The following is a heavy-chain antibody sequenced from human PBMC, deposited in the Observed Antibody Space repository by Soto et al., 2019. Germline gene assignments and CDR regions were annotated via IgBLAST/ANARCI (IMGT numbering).Heavy chain of an antibody. CDR2: ISAYNGNT. Sequence: ASVKVSCKASGYTFTSYGISWVRQAPGQGLEWMGWISAYNGNTNYAQKLQGRVTMTTDTSTSTAYMEVRSLRSDDTAVYYCARGYYDFWSGYYQYFDYWGQGTLVTVSS. CDR3: ARGYYDFWSGYYQYFDY. D-gene: IGHD3-3*01. V-gene: IGHV1-18*04. J-gene: IGHJ4*02. CDR1: GYTFTSYG.